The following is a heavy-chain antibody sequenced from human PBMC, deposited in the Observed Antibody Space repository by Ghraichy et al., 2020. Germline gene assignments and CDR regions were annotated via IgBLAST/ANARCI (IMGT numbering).Heavy chain of an antibody. J-gene: IGHJ4*02. V-gene: IGHV4-38-2*01. Sequence: SETLSLTCAVSGYSISSGYYWGWIRQPPGKGLEWIGSIDHSGSTYYNPSLKSRVTISVDTSKNQFSLKLSSVTAADTAVYYCAKGGIFGVVPHDYWGQGTLVTVSS. CDR3: AKGGIFGVVPHDY. D-gene: IGHD3-3*01. CDR1: GYSISSGYY. CDR2: IDHSGST.